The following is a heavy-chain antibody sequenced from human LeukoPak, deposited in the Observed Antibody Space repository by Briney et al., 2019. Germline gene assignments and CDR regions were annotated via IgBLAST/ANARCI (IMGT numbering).Heavy chain of an antibody. Sequence: PGRALRVSCTAPGFTLGDSTMSWGRQAPGKGRGWVGFIRSKAYGGTTEYAASVKGRFTISRDDSKSIAYLQMNSLKTEDTAVYYCTRAPRGSGYYNPEGYYFDYWGQGTLVTVSS. CDR3: TRAPRGSGYYNPEGYYFDY. V-gene: IGHV3-49*04. J-gene: IGHJ4*02. CDR2: IRSKAYGGTT. CDR1: GFTLGDST. D-gene: IGHD3-22*01.